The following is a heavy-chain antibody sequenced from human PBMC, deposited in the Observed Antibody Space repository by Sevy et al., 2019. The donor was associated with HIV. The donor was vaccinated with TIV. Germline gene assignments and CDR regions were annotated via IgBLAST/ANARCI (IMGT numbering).Heavy chain of an antibody. CDR2: IYYTGTT. CDR1: GDSINNGDYY. V-gene: IGHV4-31*03. CDR3: ARTTVTTLSSARNNWFDP. Sequence: SETLSLTCTVSGDSINNGDYYWSWIRQHPGKGLEGIGKIYYTGTTYYNPSLKSRLRISVERSENTLSLSLRSVTAADTAVYYCARTTVTTLSSARNNWFDPSGQGTMVTVSS. D-gene: IGHD4-4*01. J-gene: IGHJ5*02.